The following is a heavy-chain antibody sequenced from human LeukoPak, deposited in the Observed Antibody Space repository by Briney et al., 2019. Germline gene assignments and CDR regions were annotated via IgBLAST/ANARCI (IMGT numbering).Heavy chain of an antibody. CDR1: GFTLSDYY. J-gene: IGHJ4*02. CDR3: ARESAYAFWY. D-gene: IGHD3-3*01. CDR2: ISSTSSTM. V-gene: IGHV3-48*02. Sequence: GGSLRLSCAASGFTLSDYYMNWVRQAPGKGLEWVSYISSTSSTMYYADSVKGRLTISRDNAKNSLYLQMNSLRDEDTAVYYCARESAYAFWYWGQGTLVAVSS.